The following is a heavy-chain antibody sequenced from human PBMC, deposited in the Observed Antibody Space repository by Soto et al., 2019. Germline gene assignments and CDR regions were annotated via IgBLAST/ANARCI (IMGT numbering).Heavy chain of an antibody. V-gene: IGHV1-8*01. CDR2: MNPNSGNT. CDR1: GYTFTSYD. J-gene: IGHJ6*02. CDR3: ARGLEWSSYYYYGMDV. D-gene: IGHD3-3*01. Sequence: ASVKVSCKASGYTFTSYDINWVRQATGQGLEWMGWMNPNSGNTGYAQKFQGRVTMTRNTSISTAYMELSSLRSEDTAVYYCARGLEWSSYYYYGMDVWGQGTTVTV.